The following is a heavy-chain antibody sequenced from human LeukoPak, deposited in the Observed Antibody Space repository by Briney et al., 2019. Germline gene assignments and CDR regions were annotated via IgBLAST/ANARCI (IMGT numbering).Heavy chain of an antibody. D-gene: IGHD3-22*01. V-gene: IGHV3-74*03. Sequence: GGSLRLSCAASGFTFNNYWMHWVRQGPGKGLEWVSRISSDGTITTYAGSVKGRFTVSRDNAENTLYLQMNSPRAEDTAVYYCARDYYDSRGYYSAAFDYWGQGTLVTVSS. CDR3: ARDYYDSRGYYSAAFDY. J-gene: IGHJ4*02. CDR1: GFTFNNYW. CDR2: ISSDGTIT.